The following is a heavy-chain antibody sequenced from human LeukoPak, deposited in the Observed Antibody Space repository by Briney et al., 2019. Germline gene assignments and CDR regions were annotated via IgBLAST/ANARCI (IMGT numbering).Heavy chain of an antibody. J-gene: IGHJ3*02. CDR3: AREGGSLIGDAFDI. CDR2: TNSDGSST. V-gene: IGHV3-53*01. D-gene: IGHD3-9*01. Sequence: ASETLSLTCTVSGGSISSFYWSWIRQPPGKGLEWVSSTNSDGSSTGYTDSVKGRFTISRDNSKNTLYLQMNSLRAEDTAVYYCAREGGSLIGDAFDIWGQGTMVTVSS. CDR1: GGSISSFY.